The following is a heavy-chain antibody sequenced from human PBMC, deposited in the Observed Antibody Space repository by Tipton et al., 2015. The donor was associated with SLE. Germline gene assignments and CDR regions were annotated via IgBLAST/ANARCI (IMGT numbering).Heavy chain of an antibody. J-gene: IGHJ6*03. D-gene: IGHD1-7*01. CDR2: IYHSGST. CDR1: AGSITRSSYY. CDR3: ARLKGRLELPGYHYYMDV. Sequence: TLSLTCTVSAGSITRSSYYWAWIRPPPGKGLEWIGSIYHSGSTYYNPSLKSRVTISVDTSKNQFSLKLRSVTAADTAVYYCARLKGRLELPGYHYYMDVWGKGTTVTVSS. V-gene: IGHV4-39*01.